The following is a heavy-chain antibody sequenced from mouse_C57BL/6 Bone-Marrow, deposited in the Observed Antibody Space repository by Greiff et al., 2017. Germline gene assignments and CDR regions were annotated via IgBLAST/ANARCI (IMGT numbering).Heavy chain of an antibody. J-gene: IGHJ1*03. CDR2: IWTGGGT. CDR1: GFSLTSYA. D-gene: IGHD1-1*01. V-gene: IGHV2-9-1*01. CDR3: ARNWGYGSSYGYFDV. Sequence: VNVVESGPGLVAPSQSLSITCTVSGFSLTSYAISWVRQPPGKGLEWLGVIWTGGGTNYNSALKSRLSISKDNSKSQVFLKMNSLQTDDTARYYCARNWGYGSSYGYFDVWGTGTTVTVSS.